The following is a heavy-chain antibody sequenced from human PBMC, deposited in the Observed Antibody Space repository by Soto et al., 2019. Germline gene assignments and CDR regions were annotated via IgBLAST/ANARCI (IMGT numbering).Heavy chain of an antibody. CDR1: GFTFSNYA. CDR3: ATLSYDFWTGLDV. CDR2: ITATGGYT. J-gene: IGHJ6*02. V-gene: IGHV3-23*01. D-gene: IGHD3-3*01. Sequence: PGGSLRLSCVASGFTFSNYAISWVRQAPGKGLEWVSVITATGGYTYYADSVTGRFTISRDNSKNTVFLEMSSLRAEDTALYYCATLSYDFWTGLDVWGQGTTVTVSS.